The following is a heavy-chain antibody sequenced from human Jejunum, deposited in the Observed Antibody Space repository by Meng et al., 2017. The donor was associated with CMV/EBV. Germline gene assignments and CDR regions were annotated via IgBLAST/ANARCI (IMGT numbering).Heavy chain of an antibody. V-gene: IGHV3-11*01. D-gene: IGHD3-10*01. CDR2: ISGSGIRNTDFTV. J-gene: IGHJ6*02. CDR3: AKRINLVRGRIMDYYAMDV. Sequence: SWIRQAPGKGYELISSISGSGIRNTDFTVQYADSVKGRFTISRDNAKNSLYLQVNSLRVEDTAIYYCAKRINLVRGRIMDYYAMDVWGQGTTVTVSS.